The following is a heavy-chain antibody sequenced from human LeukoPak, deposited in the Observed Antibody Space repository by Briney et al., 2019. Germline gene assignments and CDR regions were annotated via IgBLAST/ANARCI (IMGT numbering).Heavy chain of an antibody. D-gene: IGHD5-12*01. CDR1: GFTVSSNY. Sequence: GGSLRLSCAASGFTVSSNYMNWVRQAPGKGLEWVSVFYSGGITYYADSVKGRFTISRDNSKNTLYLQMNSLRPEDTAVYYCARGYRGYAGYLDYWGRGTLVTVSS. CDR2: FYSGGIT. CDR3: ARGYRGYAGYLDY. V-gene: IGHV3-66*01. J-gene: IGHJ4*02.